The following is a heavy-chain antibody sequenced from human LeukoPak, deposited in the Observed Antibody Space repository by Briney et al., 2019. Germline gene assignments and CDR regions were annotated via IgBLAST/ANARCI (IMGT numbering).Heavy chain of an antibody. CDR1: GFTFSSYG. CDR3: AKEIGSWFPYYYYYYGMDV. V-gene: IGHV3-30*18. Sequence: GGSLRLSCAASGFTFSSYGMHWVRQAPGKGLEWVAVISYDGSNKYYADSVKGRFTISRDNPKNTLYLQMNSLRAEDTAVYYCAKEIGSWFPYYYYYYGMDVWGQGTTVTVSS. J-gene: IGHJ6*02. CDR2: ISYDGSNK. D-gene: IGHD6-13*01.